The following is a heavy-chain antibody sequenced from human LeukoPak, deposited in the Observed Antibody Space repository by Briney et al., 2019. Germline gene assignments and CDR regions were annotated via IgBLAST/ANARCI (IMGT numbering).Heavy chain of an antibody. D-gene: IGHD3-16*01. V-gene: IGHV4-59*01. CDR3: ARSRMGGGP. J-gene: IGHJ5*02. CDR1: GGSISSYY. Sequence: KPSETLSLTCTVSGGSISSYYWSWIRRPPGKGLEWIGYIYYSGSTNYNPSLKSRVTISVDTSKNQFSLKLSSVTAADTAVYYCARSRMGGGPWGQGTLVTVSS. CDR2: IYYSGST.